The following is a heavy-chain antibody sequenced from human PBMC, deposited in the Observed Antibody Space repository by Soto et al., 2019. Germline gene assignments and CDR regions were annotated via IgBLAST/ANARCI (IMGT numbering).Heavy chain of an antibody. CDR2: MSHSGRT. Sequence: SETLSLTCTVSGGSISSSDYYWSWIRQPPGKGLEWIGSMSHSGRTAYNPSLKSRVTISEDTSKNQFPLKLSSVTAADTAVYYCARGLQLWPFDYWGQGTLVTVS. CDR3: ARGLQLWPFDY. V-gene: IGHV4-39*06. CDR1: GGSISSSDYY. J-gene: IGHJ4*02. D-gene: IGHD5-18*01.